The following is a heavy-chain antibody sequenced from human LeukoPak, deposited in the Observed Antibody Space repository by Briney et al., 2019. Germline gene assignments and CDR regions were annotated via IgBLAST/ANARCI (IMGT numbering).Heavy chain of an antibody. J-gene: IGHJ4*02. V-gene: IGHV3-53*01. D-gene: IGHD5-24*01. CDR3: AREGRMMAAPDY. Sequence: GGSLRLSCAASGLTVSSNYMSWVRQTPGKGLEWVSVIYSGGSTYYADSVKGRFTISRDNSKNTLYLQMNSLRAEDTAVYYCAREGRMMAAPDYWGQGTLVTVSS. CDR2: IYSGGST. CDR1: GLTVSSNY.